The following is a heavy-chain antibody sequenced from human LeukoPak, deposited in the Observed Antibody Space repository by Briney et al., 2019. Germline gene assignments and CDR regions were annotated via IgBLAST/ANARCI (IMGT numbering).Heavy chain of an antibody. D-gene: IGHD3-22*01. CDR2: INWNGGST. CDR3: AKDSSGYYDGAFDI. Sequence: GSGGSLRLSCAASGFSFDEYGLTWVRQAPGKGLEWVSGINWNGGSTGYADSVKGRFTIARGNAKNSLFLQMNSLRAEDTALYYCAKDSSGYYDGAFDIWGQGTMVTVSS. CDR1: GFSFDEYG. V-gene: IGHV3-20*04. J-gene: IGHJ3*02.